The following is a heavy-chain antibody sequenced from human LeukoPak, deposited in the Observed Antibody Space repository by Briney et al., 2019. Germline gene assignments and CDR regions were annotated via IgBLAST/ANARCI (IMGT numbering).Heavy chain of an antibody. V-gene: IGHV4-34*01. CDR1: GGSFSAYY. J-gene: IGHJ6*02. Sequence: SETLSLTCAVYGGSFSAYYWSWIRQPPGKGLEWIGEINHSGSTNYNPPLKSRVTISIDTSKNQFSLKLSSVTAADTAVYYCARMSSSSAYYYYGMDVWGQGTTVTVSS. D-gene: IGHD6-6*01. CDR2: INHSGST. CDR3: ARMSSSSAYYYYGMDV.